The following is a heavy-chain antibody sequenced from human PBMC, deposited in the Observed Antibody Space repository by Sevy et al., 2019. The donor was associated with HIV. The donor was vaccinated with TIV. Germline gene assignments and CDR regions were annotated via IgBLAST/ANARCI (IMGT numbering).Heavy chain of an antibody. J-gene: IGHJ6*02. V-gene: IGHV3-30*18. CDR3: AKEVKVGATTRYYFYGMDV. CDR2: LSYDGSHK. Sequence: GGSLRLSCAVSGFIFSKAWMNWVRQAPGQGLEWVAALSYDGSHKYYGDSVKGRFTISRDNSKNTLYLQMNGLRAEDTAMYHCAKEVKVGATTRYYFYGMDVWGQGTTVTVSS. D-gene: IGHD1-26*01. CDR1: GFIFSKAW.